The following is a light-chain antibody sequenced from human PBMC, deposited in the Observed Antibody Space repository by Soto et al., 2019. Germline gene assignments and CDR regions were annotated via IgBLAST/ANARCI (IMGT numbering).Light chain of an antibody. Sequence: IVLTQSPGTLSLFQGERATLSCRASQSLITRYLAWYQQKPGQAPRLLIYGASSRATGIPDRFSGSGSGTYFTLTISRLEPEDFAVYSCQQDGTSPTFGQGTRLEIK. J-gene: IGKJ5*01. V-gene: IGKV3-20*01. CDR1: QSLITRY. CDR2: GAS. CDR3: QQDGTSPT.